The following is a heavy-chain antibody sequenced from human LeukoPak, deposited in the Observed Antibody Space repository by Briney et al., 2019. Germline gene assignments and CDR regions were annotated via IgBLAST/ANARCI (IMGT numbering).Heavy chain of an antibody. V-gene: IGHV3-21*01. Sequence: NPGGSLRLSCTASGFTFSGYSMNWIRQAPGKGLEWVSSFGTRSTSVYHAGSVKGRFAISRDNAKNSLYLQMNSLRAEDTALYYCAREVSEGFDFWGRGTLVTVSS. J-gene: IGHJ4*02. D-gene: IGHD3-22*01. CDR3: AREVSEGFDF. CDR2: FGTRSTSV. CDR1: GFTFSGYS.